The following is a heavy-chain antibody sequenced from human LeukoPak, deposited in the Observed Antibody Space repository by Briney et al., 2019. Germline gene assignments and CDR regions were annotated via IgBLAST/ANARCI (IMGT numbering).Heavy chain of an antibody. V-gene: IGHV4-39*07. CDR2: IYYSGST. CDR3: ARGPNYDFWSGYFDF. J-gene: IGHJ4*02. Sequence: SETLSLTCTVSGASISSSSYYWGWIRQPPGKGLEWIGIIYYSGSTYYNPSLKSRVTISVHTSKNQFSLKLSSVTATDTAVYYCARGPNYDFWSGYFDFWGPGTLVTVSS. D-gene: IGHD3-3*01. CDR1: GASISSSSYY.